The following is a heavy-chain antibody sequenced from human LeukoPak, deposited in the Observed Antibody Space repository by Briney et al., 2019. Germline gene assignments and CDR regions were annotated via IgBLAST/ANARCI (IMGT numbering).Heavy chain of an antibody. CDR1: GYTFTGYY. CDR3: ARYCSSTSCYGYVPFNY. J-gene: IGHJ4*02. CDR2: INPNSGGT. D-gene: IGHD2-2*01. Sequence: ASVKVSCKASGYTFTGYYMHWVRQAPGQGLEWMGWINPNSGGTNYAQKFQGRVTMTRDTSISTAYMELSRLRSDDTAVYYCARYCSSTSCYGYVPFNYWGQGTLVTVSS. V-gene: IGHV1-2*02.